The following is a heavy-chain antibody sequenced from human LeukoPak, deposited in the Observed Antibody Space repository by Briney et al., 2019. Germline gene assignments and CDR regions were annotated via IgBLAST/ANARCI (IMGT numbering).Heavy chain of an antibody. CDR1: GFTFSSYS. CDR3: ARDGGSELADY. V-gene: IGHV3-48*01. D-gene: IGHD1-26*01. Sequence: GSLRLSCAASGFTFSSYSMNWVRQAPGKGLEWVSYISSSSSTIYYADSVKGRFTISRDNAKNSLYLQLNSLRAEDTTVYYCARDGGSELADYWGQGTLVTVSS. CDR2: ISSSSSTI. J-gene: IGHJ4*02.